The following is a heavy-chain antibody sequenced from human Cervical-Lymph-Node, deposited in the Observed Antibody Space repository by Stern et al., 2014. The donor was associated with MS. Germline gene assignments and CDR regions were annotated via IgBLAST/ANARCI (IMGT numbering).Heavy chain of an antibody. V-gene: IGHV3-48*01. CDR3: AREAYGDYVGRGIDY. CDR1: GFTFSSYS. Sequence: DQLVQSGGGLVQPGGSLRLSCAASGFTFSSYSMNWVRQAPGKGLEWVSYISSSSSTIYYADSVKGRFTISRDNAKNSLYLQMNSLRAEDTAVYYCAREAYGDYVGRGIDYWGQGTLVTVSS. D-gene: IGHD4-17*01. J-gene: IGHJ4*02. CDR2: ISSSSSTI.